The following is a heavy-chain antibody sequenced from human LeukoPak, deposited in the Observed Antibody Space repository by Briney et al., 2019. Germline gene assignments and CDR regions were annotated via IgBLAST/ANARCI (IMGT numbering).Heavy chain of an antibody. CDR1: GYTFTSYG. D-gene: IGHD6-13*01. Sequence: WASVKVSCKASGYTFTSYGISWVRQAPGQGLEWMGWINAGNGNTKYSQEFQGRVTITRDTSASTAYMELSSLRSEDMAVYYCARARAAASETDYWGQGTLVTVSS. J-gene: IGHJ4*02. CDR2: INAGNGNT. V-gene: IGHV1-3*03. CDR3: ARARAAASETDY.